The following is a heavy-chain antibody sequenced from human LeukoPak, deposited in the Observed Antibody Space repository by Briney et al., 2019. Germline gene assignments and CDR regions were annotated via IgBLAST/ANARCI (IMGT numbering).Heavy chain of an antibody. J-gene: IGHJ4*02. D-gene: IGHD2-2*01. V-gene: IGHV3-7*01. CDR3: ARDRPRYCSSTSCSTTVYYFDY. CDR2: IKQDGSEK. Sequence: PGGSLRLSCAASGFTFSSYAMSWVRQAPGKGLEWVANIKQDGSEKYYVDSVKGRFTISRDNAKNSLYLQMNSLRAEDTAVYYCARDRPRYCSSTSCSTTVYYFDYWGQGTLVTVSS. CDR1: GFTFSSYA.